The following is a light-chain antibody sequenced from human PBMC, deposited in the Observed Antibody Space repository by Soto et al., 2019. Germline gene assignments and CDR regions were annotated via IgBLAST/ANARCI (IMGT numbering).Light chain of an antibody. CDR1: ESISSSY. CDR2: GAS. J-gene: IGKJ4*01. CDR3: QQFRSSLT. Sequence: IVLTQSPGTLSLSPGERATLSCRSSESISSSYLAWYQQTPGRAPRLLIFGASNRATGIPDRFSGSGSGTDFTLIITRLEPEDFAVYYCQQFRSSLTFGGGTKVEIK. V-gene: IGKV3-20*01.